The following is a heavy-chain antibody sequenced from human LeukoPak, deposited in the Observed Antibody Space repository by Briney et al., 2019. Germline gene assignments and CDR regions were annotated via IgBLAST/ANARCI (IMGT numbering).Heavy chain of an antibody. CDR1: GFTFSSYG. V-gene: IGHV3-30*18. CDR3: AKDRWEVRGVLDY. D-gene: IGHD3-10*01. Sequence: GGSLRLSCAASGFTFSSYGMHWVRQAPGKGLEWVAVISYDGSNKYYADSVKGRFTISRDYSKSTLYLQMNSLRAEDTAVYYCAKDRWEVRGVLDYWGQGTLVTVSS. J-gene: IGHJ4*02. CDR2: ISYDGSNK.